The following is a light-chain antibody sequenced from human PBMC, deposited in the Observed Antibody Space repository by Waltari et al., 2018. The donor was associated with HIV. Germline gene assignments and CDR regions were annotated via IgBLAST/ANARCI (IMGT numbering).Light chain of an antibody. V-gene: IGLV1-44*01. CDR3: AACDDSLNGYV. CDR2: NNN. Sequence: QSVLTQPPSASGTPGQRVTISRSGISSHRGTKTVSWYQQVPGTAPKLLIYNNNHRPSGVPDRFSGSKSGTSASLAISGLQSEDEADYYCAACDDSLNGYVFGTGTKVTVL. J-gene: IGLJ1*01. CDR1: SSHRGTKT.